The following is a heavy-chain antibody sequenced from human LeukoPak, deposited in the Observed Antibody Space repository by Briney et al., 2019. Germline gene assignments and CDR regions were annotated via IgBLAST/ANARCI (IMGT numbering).Heavy chain of an antibody. Sequence: GGSLRLSCAASGFIFSSHGMHWVRQAPGKGLEWVAFIRYDGGNKYYADSVKGRFTISRDNSKNTLYLQMNSLRAEDTAVYYCARELWFGELRNNFDYWGQGTLVTVSS. D-gene: IGHD3-10*01. V-gene: IGHV3-30*02. CDR2: IRYDGGNK. CDR3: ARELWFGELRNNFDY. J-gene: IGHJ4*02. CDR1: GFIFSSHG.